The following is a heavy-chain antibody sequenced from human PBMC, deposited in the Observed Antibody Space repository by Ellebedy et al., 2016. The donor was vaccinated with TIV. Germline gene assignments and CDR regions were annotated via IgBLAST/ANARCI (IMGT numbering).Heavy chain of an antibody. D-gene: IGHD6-19*01. CDR1: GGSISSYY. Sequence: SETLSLTXTVSGGSISSYYWSWIRQPPGKGLEWIGYIYYSGSTNYNPSLKSRVTISVDTSKNQFSLKLSSVTAANTAVYYCARDSSGWDHQTYGMDVWGQGTTVTVSS. J-gene: IGHJ6*02. CDR3: ARDSSGWDHQTYGMDV. CDR2: IYYSGST. V-gene: IGHV4-59*01.